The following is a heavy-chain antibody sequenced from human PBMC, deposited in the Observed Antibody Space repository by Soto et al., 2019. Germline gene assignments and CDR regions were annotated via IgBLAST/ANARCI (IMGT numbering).Heavy chain of an antibody. V-gene: IGHV1-24*01. Sequence: ASVKVSCKISGHTLTEFSIHWVRQAPGKGLVWMGGFEPGGGDAIYAEKWHGRVTVTEDTVTDTAYMELRGLKSDHPAVNYCATQRISRGAMLTHTSLDFWRQGTPVTVS. CDR1: GHTLTEFS. CDR3: ATQRISRGAMLTHTSLDF. D-gene: IGHD3-16*01. CDR2: FEPGGGDA. J-gene: IGHJ4*02.